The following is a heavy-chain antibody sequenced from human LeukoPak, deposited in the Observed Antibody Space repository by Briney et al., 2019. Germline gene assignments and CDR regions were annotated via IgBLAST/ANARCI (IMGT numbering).Heavy chain of an antibody. V-gene: IGHV3-74*01. J-gene: IGHJ4*02. CDR3: ASDYVWGTYLTFDY. CDR2: FYSDGSRT. Sequence: GGSLRLSCAGSGFTLSSNWMHWVRQAPGKGLVWVSRFYSDGSRTDYADSVKGRFTISRDNSKNTLYLQLNSLRPEDAAVYYCASDYVWGTYLTFDYWGQGTLVTVSS. D-gene: IGHD3-16*02. CDR1: GFTLSSNW.